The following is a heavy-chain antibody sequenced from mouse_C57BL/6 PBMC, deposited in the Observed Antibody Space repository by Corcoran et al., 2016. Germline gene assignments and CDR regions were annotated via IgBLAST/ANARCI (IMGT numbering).Heavy chain of an antibody. J-gene: IGHJ1*03. CDR3: ARDSNWYFDV. V-gene: IGHV9-3*01. CDR1: GYTFTTYG. Sequence: QIQLVQSGPELKKPGETVKISCKASGYTFTTYGMSWVKQAPGNDLKWMAWINTYSGVPTYADDFKGRFAFSLETSASTAYLQINNLKNEDTATYFCARDSNWYFDVWGTGTTVTVSS. CDR2: INTYSGVP.